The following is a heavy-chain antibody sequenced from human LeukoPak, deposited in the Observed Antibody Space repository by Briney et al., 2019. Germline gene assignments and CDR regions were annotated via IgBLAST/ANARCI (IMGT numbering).Heavy chain of an antibody. V-gene: IGHV4-30-2*01. D-gene: IGHD2-2*01. Sequence: SETLSLTCAVSGGSISSGGYSWSWIRQPPGKGLEWIGYIYHSGSTYYNPSLKSRVTISVDTSKNQFSLKLSSVTAADTAVYYCARLVVVVPAATESGWFDPWGQGTLVTVSS. J-gene: IGHJ5*02. CDR3: ARLVVVVPAATESGWFDP. CDR2: IYHSGST. CDR1: GGSISSGGYS.